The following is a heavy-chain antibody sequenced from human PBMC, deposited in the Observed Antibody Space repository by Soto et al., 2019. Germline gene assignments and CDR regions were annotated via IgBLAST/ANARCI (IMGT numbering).Heavy chain of an antibody. D-gene: IGHD6-19*01. Sequence: EVHLLESGGGLVLPGGSLRLSCAASGFTFSSYAMNWVRRAPGKGLEWVSAITGHGTTTYYADSVKGRFTISRDNSNNTLYLQMYNLRSEDTAVYYCAKDDAVTPLGWLDPWGQGTLVTVSS. CDR1: GFTFSSYA. J-gene: IGHJ5*02. CDR2: ITGHGTTT. V-gene: IGHV3-23*01. CDR3: AKDDAVTPLGWLDP.